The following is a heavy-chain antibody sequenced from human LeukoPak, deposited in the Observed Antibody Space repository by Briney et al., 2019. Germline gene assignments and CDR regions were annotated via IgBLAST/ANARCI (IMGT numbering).Heavy chain of an antibody. J-gene: IGHJ5*02. Sequence: SETLSLTCAVYGGSFSVYYWSWIRQPPGKGLEWIGEINHSGSTNYNPSLKSRVTISVDTSKNQFSLKLSSVTAADTAVYYCARDGSCSSTSCPNWFDPWGQGTLVTVSS. D-gene: IGHD2-2*01. CDR3: ARDGSCSSTSCPNWFDP. CDR2: INHSGST. CDR1: GGSFSVYY. V-gene: IGHV4-34*01.